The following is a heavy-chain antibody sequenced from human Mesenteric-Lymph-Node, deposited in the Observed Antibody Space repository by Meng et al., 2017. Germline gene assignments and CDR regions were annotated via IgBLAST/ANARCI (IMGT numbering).Heavy chain of an antibody. V-gene: IGHV3-23*01. CDR2: ISGSGGST. J-gene: IGHJ4*02. CDR3: AKRGIVVVVAATTNDY. CDR1: GFTFSSYA. Sequence: GGSLRLSCAASGFTFSSYAMSWVRQAPGKGLEWVSAISGSGGSTYYADSVKGRFTISRDNSKNTLYLQMNSLRAEDTAVYYCAKRGIVVVVAATTNDYWGQGTLVTVSS. D-gene: IGHD2-15*01.